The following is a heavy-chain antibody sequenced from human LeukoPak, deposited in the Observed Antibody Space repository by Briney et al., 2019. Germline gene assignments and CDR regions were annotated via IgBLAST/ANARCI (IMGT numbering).Heavy chain of an antibody. V-gene: IGHV3-7*01. CDR3: ARDFQNIATDF. CDR2: IKQEGIER. CDR1: GSTFRSYW. J-gene: IGHJ4*02. Sequence: GGSLRLSCVASGSTFRSYWMTWVRQAPGKGLEWVANIKQEGIERSYVDSVKGRFTISRDDAKNSLYLQMNSLRAEDTAVYFCARDFQNIATDFWGRGTPVTVSS. D-gene: IGHD2/OR15-2a*01.